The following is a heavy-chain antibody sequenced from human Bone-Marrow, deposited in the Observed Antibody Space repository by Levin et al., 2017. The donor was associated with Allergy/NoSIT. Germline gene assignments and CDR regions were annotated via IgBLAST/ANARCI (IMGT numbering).Heavy chain of an antibody. D-gene: IGHD6-13*01. V-gene: IGHV3-30*03. J-gene: IGHJ4*02. CDR1: GFTFSTSG. CDR2: ISKDGSDE. CDR3: ARTAYSRIYYFEY. Sequence: PGGSLRLSCVGSGFTFSTSGMHWVRQAPGKGLEWVAVISKDGSDENYADSVRGRFTISRDNAKNTLYLQMRSLRVEDTAVYYCARTAYSRIYYFEYWGQGTLVTVSS.